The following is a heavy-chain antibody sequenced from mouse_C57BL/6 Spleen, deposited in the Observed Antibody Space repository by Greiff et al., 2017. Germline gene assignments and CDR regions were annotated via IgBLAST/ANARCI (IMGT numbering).Heavy chain of an antibody. CDR3: ARYDLYFDY. J-gene: IGHJ2*01. Sequence: QVQLQQPGAELVRPGSSVKLSCKASGYTFTSYWLHWVKQRPIQGLEWIGNFDPSDSEPHYNRKFKDKATLTVDKSSSTAYMQLSSLASEDSAVYYCARYDLYFDYWGQGTTLTVSS. D-gene: IGHD2-3*01. CDR2: FDPSDSEP. V-gene: IGHV1-52*01. CDR1: GYTFTSYW.